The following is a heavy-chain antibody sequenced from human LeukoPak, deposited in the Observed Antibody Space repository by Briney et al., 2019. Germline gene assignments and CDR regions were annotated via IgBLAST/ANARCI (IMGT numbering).Heavy chain of an antibody. CDR3: VSSGSSWYSYEY. V-gene: IGHV3-23*01. CDR2: ISGSGATT. CDR1: GFTFTSHA. J-gene: IGHJ4*02. D-gene: IGHD6-13*01. Sequence: GGSLRLSCAASGFTFTSHAMSWVRQAPGKGLDWVSAISGSGATTYYADSVKGRFTISRDNSKNTLYLQMNSLRAEDTAVYYCVSSGSSWYSYEYWGQGTLVTVSS.